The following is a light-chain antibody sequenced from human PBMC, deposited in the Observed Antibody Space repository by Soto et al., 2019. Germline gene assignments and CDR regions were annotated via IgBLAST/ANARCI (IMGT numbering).Light chain of an antibody. CDR1: SSNIGAGYD. V-gene: IGLV1-40*01. CDR2: GNS. Sequence: QPVLTQPPSVSGAPGQRVTISCTGSSSNIGAGYDVHWYQQLPGTAPKLLIYGNSNRPSGVPDRFSGSKSGTSASLAITGHQAEDEADYYCQSYDSSLSGSHVVFGGGTKVTVL. CDR3: QSYDSSLSGSHVV. J-gene: IGLJ2*01.